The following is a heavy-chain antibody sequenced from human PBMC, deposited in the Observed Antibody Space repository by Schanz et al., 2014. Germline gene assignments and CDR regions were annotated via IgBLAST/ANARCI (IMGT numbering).Heavy chain of an antibody. CDR1: GFTFSSYA. CDR2: ITRQGTT. Sequence: EVQLLESGGGLVQPGGSLRLSCAASGFTFSSYAMSWVRQAPGKGLEWVSGITRQGTTYYADFVKGRFSISRDLSSNTLYLQMNSLRADDSAVYYCARDLISSGWYGWGQGTLVTVSS. CDR3: ARDLISSGWYG. D-gene: IGHD6-19*01. J-gene: IGHJ4*02. V-gene: IGHV3-23*01.